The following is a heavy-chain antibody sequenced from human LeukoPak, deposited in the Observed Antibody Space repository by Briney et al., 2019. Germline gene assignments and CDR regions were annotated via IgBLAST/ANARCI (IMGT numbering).Heavy chain of an antibody. D-gene: IGHD3-16*01. CDR2: IKRDGDEK. J-gene: IGHJ4*02. CDR1: GFTFSAYW. Sequence: PGGSLRLSCAASGFTFSAYWMGWVRLTPGQGLEWVANIKRDGDEKYSVDSVKGRFTIFRDNAKNSLYLQMNSLKAEDTAVYYCARIIHVDYTPLYYFDHWGQGTLVTVSS. CDR3: ARIIHVDYTPLYYFDH. V-gene: IGHV3-7*01.